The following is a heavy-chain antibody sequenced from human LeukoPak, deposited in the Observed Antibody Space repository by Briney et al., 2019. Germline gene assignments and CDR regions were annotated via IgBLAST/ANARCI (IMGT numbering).Heavy chain of an antibody. CDR2: IIQDGSEK. D-gene: IGHD3-3*01. CDR3: GRDSPGIMIFGVVTPN. V-gene: IGHV3-7*05. CDR1: GYTFSSFG. Sequence: AGGSLRLSCVASGYTFSSFGMSWVRQAPGKGLEWVAKIIQDGSEKYYVDSVKGRFTISRDNAKNSLYLQMNSLRAEDTAVYYCGRDSPGIMIFGVVTPNGGQGTLVTVSS. J-gene: IGHJ4*02.